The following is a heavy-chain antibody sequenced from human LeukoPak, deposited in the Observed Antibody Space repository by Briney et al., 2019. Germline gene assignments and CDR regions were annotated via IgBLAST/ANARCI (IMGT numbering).Heavy chain of an antibody. CDR3: ARELEYQLPYFDY. D-gene: IGHD2-2*01. Sequence: GRSLRLSCAASGFTFSSYGMYWVRQAPGKGLEWVAVIWYDGSNKYYADSVKGRFTISRDNSKNTLYLQMNSLRAEDTAVYYCARELEYQLPYFDYWGQGTLVTVSS. CDR1: GFTFSSYG. CDR2: IWYDGSNK. V-gene: IGHV3-33*01. J-gene: IGHJ4*02.